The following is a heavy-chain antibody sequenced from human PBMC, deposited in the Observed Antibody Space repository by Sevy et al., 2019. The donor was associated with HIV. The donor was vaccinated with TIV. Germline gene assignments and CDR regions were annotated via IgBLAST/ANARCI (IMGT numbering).Heavy chain of an antibody. D-gene: IGHD1-26*01. CDR3: ARDGGRRGFDY. J-gene: IGHJ4*02. CDR1: GFTFSSYA. V-gene: IGHV3-30-3*01. Sequence: GGSLRLSCAASGFTFSSYAMHWVRQAPGKGLEWVAVISYDGSNKYYADSVKGRFTISRDNSKNTLYLQMNSLRAEDTAVYYCARDGGRRGFDYWGQGTLVTVSS. CDR2: ISYDGSNK.